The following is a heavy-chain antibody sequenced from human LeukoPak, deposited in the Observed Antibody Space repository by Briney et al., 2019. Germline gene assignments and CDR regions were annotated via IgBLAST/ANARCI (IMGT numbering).Heavy chain of an antibody. D-gene: IGHD4-23*01. Sequence: SETLSLTCTVSGGSISSSSYYCGWIRQPPGKGLEWIGSIYYSGSTYYNPSLKSRVTISVDTSKNQFSLKLSSVTAADTAVYYCARQGLDGGAFYWGQGTLVTVSS. CDR1: GGSISSSSYY. CDR2: IYYSGST. J-gene: IGHJ4*02. CDR3: ARQGLDGGAFY. V-gene: IGHV4-39*01.